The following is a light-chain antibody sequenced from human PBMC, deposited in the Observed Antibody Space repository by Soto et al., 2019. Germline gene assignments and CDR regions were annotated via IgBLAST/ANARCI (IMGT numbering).Light chain of an antibody. CDR1: SSDVGGYNY. V-gene: IGLV2-14*01. CDR3: SSYTSSSTLGV. Sequence: QSVLTQPASVSGSPGQSITISCTGTSSDVGGYNYVSWYQQHPGKAPKLMIYDVSNRPSGVSNRFSGSKSGNTASLTFFGLQAEDEADYYCSSYTSSSTLGVFGTGTKVTVL. CDR2: DVS. J-gene: IGLJ1*01.